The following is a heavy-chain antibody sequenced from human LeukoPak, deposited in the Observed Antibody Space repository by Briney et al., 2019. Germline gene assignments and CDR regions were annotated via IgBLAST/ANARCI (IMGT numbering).Heavy chain of an antibody. CDR1: GGSFSGYY. D-gene: IGHD3-3*01. J-gene: IGHJ3*02. V-gene: IGHV4-34*01. CDR3: ARAKLYMDFWSNAFDI. CDR2: IDHSGST. Sequence: SETLSLTCAVYGGSFSGYYWSWIRQPPGKGLEWIGEIDHSGSTNYNPSLKSRVTISVDTSKNQFSLKLGSVTAADTAVYYCARAKLYMDFWSNAFDIWGQGTMVTVSS.